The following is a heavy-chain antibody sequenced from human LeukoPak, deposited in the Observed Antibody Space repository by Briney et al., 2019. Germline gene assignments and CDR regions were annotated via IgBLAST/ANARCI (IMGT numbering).Heavy chain of an antibody. Sequence: GGSLRLSCAASGFTFSNYAMSWVRQAPGKGLDWVSAISGRPSYADSVKGRFTISRDNSKNTLYLQVNSLRAEDTAVYYCAKALDYWYFDYWGQGTLVTVSS. V-gene: IGHV3-23*01. D-gene: IGHD2/OR15-2a*01. CDR3: AKALDYWYFDY. J-gene: IGHJ4*02. CDR1: GFTFSNYA. CDR2: ISGRP.